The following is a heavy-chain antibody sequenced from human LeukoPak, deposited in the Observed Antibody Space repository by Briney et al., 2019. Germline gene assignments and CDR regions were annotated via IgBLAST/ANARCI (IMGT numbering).Heavy chain of an antibody. CDR3: ARDQHRYYTIFGVVTMNNNWFDP. CDR1: GGSFSGYY. V-gene: IGHV4-34*01. J-gene: IGHJ5*02. Sequence: PSETLSLTCAVYGGSFSGYYWSWIRQPPGKGLEWIGEINHSGSTNYNPSLKSRVTISVDTSKNQFSLKLSSVTAADTAVYYCARDQHRYYTIFGVVTMNNNWFDPWGQGTLVTVSS. CDR2: INHSGST. D-gene: IGHD3-3*01.